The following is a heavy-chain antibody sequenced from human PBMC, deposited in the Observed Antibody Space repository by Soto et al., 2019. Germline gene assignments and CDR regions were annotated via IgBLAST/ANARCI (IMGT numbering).Heavy chain of an antibody. D-gene: IGHD3-22*01. V-gene: IGHV4-30-2*01. CDR1: GGSISSGGYS. CDR2: IYHSGSP. CDR3: ARGGYYDSSGYGFDI. J-gene: IGHJ3*02. Sequence: TLSLTCAVSGGSISSGGYSWSWIRQPPGKGLEWIGYIYHSGSPYYNPSLKSRVTISVDRSKNQFSLKLNSVTAADTAVYYCARGGYYDSSGYGFDIWGQGTMVTVSS.